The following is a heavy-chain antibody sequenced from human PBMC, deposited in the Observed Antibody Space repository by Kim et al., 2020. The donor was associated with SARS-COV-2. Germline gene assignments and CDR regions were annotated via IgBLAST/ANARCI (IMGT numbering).Heavy chain of an antibody. CDR2: IYYSRST. D-gene: IGHD3-9*01. V-gene: IGHV4-31*03. CDR1: GGSISSAGYN. CDR3: ARVPTLRYSI. J-gene: IGHJ3*02. Sequence: SETLSLTCTVSGGSISSAGYNWSWIRQHPGKGLEWIGYIYYSRSTYYNPSLKRRVTISVDTSKNQFSLKLSSVTAADTAIYYCARVPTLRYSIWGQGAMVTVSS.